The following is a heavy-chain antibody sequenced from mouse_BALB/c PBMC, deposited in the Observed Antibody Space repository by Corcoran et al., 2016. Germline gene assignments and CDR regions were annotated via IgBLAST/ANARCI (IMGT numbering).Heavy chain of an antibody. CDR1: GYRFTDYN. CDR2: INPNNGGT. V-gene: IGHV1-18*01. CDR3: ARSDYGFDY. D-gene: IGHD2-4*01. J-gene: IGHJ2*01. Sequence: EVLLQQSGPELVKPGASVKIPCKASGYRFTDYNMDWVRQSHGKSLEWIGDINPNNGGTIYNQKFKGKATLTVDKSSSTAYMELRSLTSEDTAVYYCARSDYGFDYWGQGTTLTVSS.